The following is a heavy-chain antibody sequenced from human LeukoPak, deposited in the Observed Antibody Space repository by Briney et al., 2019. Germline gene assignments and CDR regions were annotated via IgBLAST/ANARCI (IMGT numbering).Heavy chain of an antibody. D-gene: IGHD1-26*01. CDR1: GGSFSSGSYY. CDR2: IFYSGST. J-gene: IGHJ5*02. V-gene: IGHV4-61*01. Sequence: SETLSLTCTVSGGSFSSGSYYWSCIRQPPGQHLESFVYIFYSGSTNHHPSLRSPITISVYTTKNQFSLKLSSVTDADPAVYYCASTLVGRGYINWFDPWGQGTLVTVSS. CDR3: ASTLVGRGYINWFDP.